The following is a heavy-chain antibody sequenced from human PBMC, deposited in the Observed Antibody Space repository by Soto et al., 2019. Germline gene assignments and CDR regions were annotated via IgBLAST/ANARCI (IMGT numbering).Heavy chain of an antibody. Sequence: GESLKISCKGSGNSFTSYWIGWVRQMPGKGLEWMGRIDPSDSYTNYSPSFQGHVTISADKSISTAYLQWSSLKASDTAMYYCARTSMQSRGYSYGHGGMDVWGQGTTVTVSS. D-gene: IGHD5-18*01. CDR1: GNSFTSYW. J-gene: IGHJ6*02. V-gene: IGHV5-10-1*01. CDR2: IDPSDSYT. CDR3: ARTSMQSRGYSYGHGGMDV.